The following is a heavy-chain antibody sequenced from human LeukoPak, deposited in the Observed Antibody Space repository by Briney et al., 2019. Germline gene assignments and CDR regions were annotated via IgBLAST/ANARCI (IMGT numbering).Heavy chain of an antibody. CDR2: LYSGGST. Sequence: GGSLRLSCAASGFTVSSNYMSWVRQAPGKGLEWVSDLYSGGSTYYADSVKGRFTISRDNSKNTLYLELSRLRAEDTAVYYCASGARRTSCLDYWGQGTLVTVSS. CDR1: GFTVSSNY. CDR3: ASGARRTSCLDY. D-gene: IGHD2-2*01. J-gene: IGHJ4*02. V-gene: IGHV3-53*01.